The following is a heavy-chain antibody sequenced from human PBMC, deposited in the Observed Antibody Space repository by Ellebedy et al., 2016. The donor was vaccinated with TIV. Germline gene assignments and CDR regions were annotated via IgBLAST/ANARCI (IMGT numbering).Heavy chain of an antibody. Sequence: GESLKISCAASGFTFSNAWMSWVRQAPGKGLEWVGRIKSKTDGGTTDYAAPVKGRFTISRDDSKNTLYLQMNSLKTEDTAVYYCTTRCSSTSCFGNWFDPWGQGTLVTVSS. CDR2: IKSKTDGGTT. V-gene: IGHV3-15*01. J-gene: IGHJ5*02. CDR3: TTRCSSTSCFGNWFDP. CDR1: GFTFSNAW. D-gene: IGHD2-2*01.